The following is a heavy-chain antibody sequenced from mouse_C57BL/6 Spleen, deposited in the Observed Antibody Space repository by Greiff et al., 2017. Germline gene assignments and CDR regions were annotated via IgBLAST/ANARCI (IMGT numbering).Heavy chain of an antibody. CDR1: GFTFSDAW. J-gene: IGHJ2*01. Sequence: EVKVVESGGGLVQPGGSMKLSCAASGFTFSDAWMDWVRQSPEKGLEWVAEIRNKANNHATYYAESVKGRFTISRDDSKSSVYLQMNSLRAEDTGIYYCTRVGYSLYYFDYWGQGTTLTVSS. D-gene: IGHD2-3*01. CDR2: IRNKANNHAT. CDR3: TRVGYSLYYFDY. V-gene: IGHV6-6*01.